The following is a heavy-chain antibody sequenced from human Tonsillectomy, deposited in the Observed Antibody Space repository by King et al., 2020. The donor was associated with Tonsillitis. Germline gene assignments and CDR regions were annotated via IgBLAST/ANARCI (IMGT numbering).Heavy chain of an antibody. D-gene: IGHD3-22*01. CDR3: VAPSGSGDYDSSGSLDDAFDI. J-gene: IGHJ3*02. Sequence: VQLVESGGGLVQPGRSLRLSCAASRFIFDDYAMHWVRQAPGKGLEWVSGISWNSGSIGYADSVKGRFTISRGNAKNSLYLQMNSLRAEDTALYYCVAPSGSGDYDSSGSLDDAFDIWGQGTMVTVSS. CDR2: ISWNSGSI. CDR1: RFIFDDYA. V-gene: IGHV3-9*01.